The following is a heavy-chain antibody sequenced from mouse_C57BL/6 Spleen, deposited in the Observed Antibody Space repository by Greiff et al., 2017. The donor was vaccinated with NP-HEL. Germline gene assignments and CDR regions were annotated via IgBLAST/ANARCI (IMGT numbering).Heavy chain of an antibody. D-gene: IGHD3-2*02. CDR3: TRVTAQGPDFDY. CDR1: GFTFSSYA. CDR2: ISSGGDYI. Sequence: EVKVVESGEGLVKPGGSLKLSCAASGFTFSSYAMSWVRQTPEKRLEWVAYISSGGDYIYYADTVKGRFTISRDNARNTLYLQMSSLKSEDTAMYYCTRVTAQGPDFDYWGQGTTLTVSS. V-gene: IGHV5-9-1*02. J-gene: IGHJ2*01.